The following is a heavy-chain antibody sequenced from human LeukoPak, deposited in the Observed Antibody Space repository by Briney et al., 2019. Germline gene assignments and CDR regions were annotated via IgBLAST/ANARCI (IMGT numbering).Heavy chain of an antibody. Sequence: GGSLRLSCAASGFTFSSYSMNRVRQAPGKGLEWVSSISSSSSYIYYADSVKGRFTISRDNSKNTLYLQMNSLRAEDTAVYYCAREGVMGATSPFDYWGQGTLVTVSS. CDR1: GFTFSSYS. J-gene: IGHJ4*02. CDR2: ISSSSSYI. V-gene: IGHV3-21*01. D-gene: IGHD1-26*01. CDR3: AREGVMGATSPFDY.